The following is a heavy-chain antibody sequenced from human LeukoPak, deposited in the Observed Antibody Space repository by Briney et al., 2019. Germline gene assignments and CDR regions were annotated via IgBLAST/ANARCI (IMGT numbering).Heavy chain of an antibody. Sequence: SQTLSLTCTVSGGSISSGGYYWSWIRQHPGKGLEWIGYIYYSGSTYYNPSLKSRVTISVDTSKNQFSLKLSSVTAADTAVYYCARDGDYYDSSNYRAGAFDIWGQETMVTVSS. D-gene: IGHD3-22*01. CDR1: GGSISSGGYY. CDR2: IYYSGST. CDR3: ARDGDYYDSSNYRAGAFDI. V-gene: IGHV4-31*03. J-gene: IGHJ3*02.